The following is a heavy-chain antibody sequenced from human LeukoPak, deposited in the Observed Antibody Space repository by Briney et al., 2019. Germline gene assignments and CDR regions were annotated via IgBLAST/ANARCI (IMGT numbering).Heavy chain of an antibody. D-gene: IGHD5-12*01. J-gene: IGHJ4*02. V-gene: IGHV4-39*07. CDR1: GGSISSSSYY. Sequence: PSETLSLTCTVSGGSISSSSYYWGWIRQPPGKGLEWIGSIYHSGSSYYNPSLKSRVTISVDTSKNQFSLKLSSVTAADTAVYYCARAGALRGPFDYWGQGTLVTVSS. CDR2: IYHSGSS. CDR3: ARAGALRGPFDY.